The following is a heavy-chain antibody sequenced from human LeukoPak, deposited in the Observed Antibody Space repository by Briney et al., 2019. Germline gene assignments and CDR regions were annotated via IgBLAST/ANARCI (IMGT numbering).Heavy chain of an antibody. D-gene: IGHD2-2*01. Sequence: ASVKVSCKASGYTFTTYAMHWVRQAPGQRLEWMGWINAGNGNTKYSQEFQGRVTMTRNTSISTAYMELSSLRSEDTAVYYCARGRRPIVVVPDDIHKPLNYFDPWGQGTLVTVSS. CDR3: ARGRRPIVVVPDDIHKPLNYFDP. CDR1: GYTFTTYA. V-gene: IGHV1-3*03. CDR2: INAGNGNT. J-gene: IGHJ5*02.